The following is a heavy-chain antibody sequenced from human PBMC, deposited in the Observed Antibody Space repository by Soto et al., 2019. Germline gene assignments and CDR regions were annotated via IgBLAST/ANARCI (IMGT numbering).Heavy chain of an antibody. D-gene: IGHD4-17*01. CDR1: GYTFTSYG. CDR3: AKERISHYGDETEYFQH. Sequence: ASVKVSCKASGYTFTSYGISWLRQAPGQGLEWMGWISAYNGNTNYAQKLQGRVTMTTGTSTSTAYMELRSLRSDDTAVYYCAKERISHYGDETEYFQHWGQGTLVTVSS. V-gene: IGHV1-18*01. J-gene: IGHJ1*01. CDR2: ISAYNGNT.